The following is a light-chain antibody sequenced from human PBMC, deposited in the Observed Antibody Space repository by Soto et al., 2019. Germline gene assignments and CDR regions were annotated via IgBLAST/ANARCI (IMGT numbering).Light chain of an antibody. CDR3: QQYLHWPRT. CDR2: GAS. Sequence: EIVVTQSPVTLSVSPGERVTLSCRASESVSRNLAWYQQKPGQTPRLLIYGASTRATGVPARFSGSGSGTDFILAITSLQSEDFAVYYCQQYLHWPRTFGQGTRVEI. CDR1: ESVSRN. J-gene: IGKJ1*01. V-gene: IGKV3-15*01.